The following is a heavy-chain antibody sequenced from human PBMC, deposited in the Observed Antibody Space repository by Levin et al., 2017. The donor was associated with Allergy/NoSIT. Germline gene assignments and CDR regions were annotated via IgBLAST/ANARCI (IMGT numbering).Heavy chain of an antibody. V-gene: IGHV3-48*02. Sequence: GESLKISCAASGFTFSSYSMNWVRQAPGKGLEWVSYISSSSSTIYYADSVKGRFTISRDNAKNSLYLQMNSLRDEDTAVYYCARDYSGGIAVAGTFDYWGQGTLVTVSS. D-gene: IGHD6-19*01. J-gene: IGHJ4*02. CDR2: ISSSSSTI. CDR3: ARDYSGGIAVAGTFDY. CDR1: GFTFSSYS.